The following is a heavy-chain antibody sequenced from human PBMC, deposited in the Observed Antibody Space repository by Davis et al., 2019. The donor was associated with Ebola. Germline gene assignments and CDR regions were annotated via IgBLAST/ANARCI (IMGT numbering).Heavy chain of an antibody. V-gene: IGHV3-30-3*01. D-gene: IGHD3-9*01. CDR3: ARGGYYDILTGYYKGVFDY. J-gene: IGHJ4*02. Sequence: PGGSLRLSCAASGFTFSSYAMHWVRQAPGKGLEWVAVISYDGSNKYYADSVKGRFTISRDNSKNTLYLQMNSLRAEDTAVYYCARGGYYDILTGYYKGVFDYWGQGTLVTVSS. CDR2: ISYDGSNK. CDR1: GFTFSSYA.